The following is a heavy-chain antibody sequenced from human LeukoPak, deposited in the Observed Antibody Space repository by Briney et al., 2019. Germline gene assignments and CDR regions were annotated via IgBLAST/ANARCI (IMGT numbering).Heavy chain of an antibody. V-gene: IGHV3-48*03. CDR1: GFTFSSYE. J-gene: IGHJ4*02. Sequence: GGSLRLSCAASGFTFSSYEMNWVRQAPGKGLEWVPYISSRATAIYYADSVKGRFTISRDNAKNSLYLQMNSLRAEDTAVYYCARDFGRYFFDYWGQGTLVTVSS. D-gene: IGHD3-10*01. CDR3: ARDFGRYFFDY. CDR2: ISSRATAI.